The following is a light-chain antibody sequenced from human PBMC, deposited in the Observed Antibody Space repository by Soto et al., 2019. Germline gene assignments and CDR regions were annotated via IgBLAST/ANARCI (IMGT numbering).Light chain of an antibody. CDR3: QQRSNWPRIT. Sequence: EIVLTQSPGTLSLSPGERATLSCRASQSVTSSNLAWYQQKRGQAPRLLIYDASNRATGIPARFSGSGSGTDFTLTISSLEPEDFAVYYCQQRSNWPRITFGQGTRLEIK. CDR1: QSVTSSN. CDR2: DAS. J-gene: IGKJ5*01. V-gene: IGKV3-11*01.